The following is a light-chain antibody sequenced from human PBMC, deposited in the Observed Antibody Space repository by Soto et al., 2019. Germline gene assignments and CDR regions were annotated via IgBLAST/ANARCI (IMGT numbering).Light chain of an antibody. CDR3: CSYAGSSTLV. Sequence: QSVLTQPASVSGSPGQSITISCTGTSSDVGSYNLVSWYQQHPGKAPKVMIYGVSKRPSGVSNRFSGSKSGNTASLRISGLQAEDEADYYCCSYAGSSTLVFGGGTKLTVL. CDR2: GVS. V-gene: IGLV2-23*02. CDR1: SSDVGSYNL. J-gene: IGLJ2*01.